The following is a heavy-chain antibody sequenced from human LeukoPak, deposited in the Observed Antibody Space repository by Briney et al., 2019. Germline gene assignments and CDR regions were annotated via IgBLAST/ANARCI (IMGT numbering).Heavy chain of an antibody. D-gene: IGHD5-24*01. V-gene: IGHV3-43*01. Sequence: GGSLKLSCAASGFTFDGYTMHWVRHAPGKGLEWVSLISWDGSNTHYADSVKGRFTISRDNSKNSLYLQMNSLRTEDTALYYCAKEMATIFLDYWGQGTLVTVSS. J-gene: IGHJ4*02. CDR2: ISWDGSNT. CDR3: AKEMATIFLDY. CDR1: GFTFDGYT.